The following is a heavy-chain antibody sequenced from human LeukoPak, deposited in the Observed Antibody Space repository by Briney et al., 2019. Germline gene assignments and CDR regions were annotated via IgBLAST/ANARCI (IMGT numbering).Heavy chain of an antibody. CDR1: GGSVSSYY. Sequence: SETLSLTCTVSGGSVSSYYWSWIRQPAGKGLEWIGRIYTSGSTSYNPSLKSRVTMSVDTPKNQFSLKLSSVTAADTAVYYCARAPVVRGVIPYFDYWGQGTLVTVSS. D-gene: IGHD3-10*01. V-gene: IGHV4-4*07. CDR3: ARAPVVRGVIPYFDY. J-gene: IGHJ4*02. CDR2: IYTSGST.